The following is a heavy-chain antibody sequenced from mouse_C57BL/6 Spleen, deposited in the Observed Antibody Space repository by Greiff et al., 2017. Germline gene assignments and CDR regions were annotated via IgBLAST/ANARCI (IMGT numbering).Heavy chain of an antibody. Sequence: EVKLMEPGGGLVKPGGSLKLSCAASGSTFSDYGMHWVRQAPEKGLEWVAYISSGSSTPNYDDKVKGRFTISRDNAKTTLCLQMTSLRSEDTAMYYCARRGYEYAMDYWGQGTSVTVSS. D-gene: IGHD2-3*01. CDR3: ARRGYEYAMDY. CDR1: GSTFSDYG. CDR2: ISSGSSTP. V-gene: IGHV5-17*01. J-gene: IGHJ4*01.